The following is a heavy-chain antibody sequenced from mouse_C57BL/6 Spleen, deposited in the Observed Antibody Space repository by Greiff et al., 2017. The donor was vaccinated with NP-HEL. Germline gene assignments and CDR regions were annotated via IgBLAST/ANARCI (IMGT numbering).Heavy chain of an antibody. V-gene: IGHV1-50*01. CDR2: IAPSDSYT. J-gene: IGHJ1*03. Sequence: QVQLQQPGAELVKPGASVKLSCKASGYTFTSYWMQWVKQRPGQGLEWIGEIAPSDSYTNYNQKFKGKATLTVDTSSSTAYMQLSSLTSEDSAVYYCARRTITGYFEVWGTGTTVTVSS. D-gene: IGHD1-1*01. CDR3: ARRTITGYFEV. CDR1: GYTFTSYW.